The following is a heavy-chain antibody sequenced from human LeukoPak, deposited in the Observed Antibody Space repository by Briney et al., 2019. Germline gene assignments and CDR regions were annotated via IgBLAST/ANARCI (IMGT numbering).Heavy chain of an antibody. CDR3: ARDYNVLRFLEWLPTFDY. D-gene: IGHD3-3*01. CDR1: RYTFTGYY. CDR2: INPNSGGT. Sequence: ASLKVSCKPSRYTFTGYYMHSVRQAPGQGLEWMGWINPNSGGTNYAQKFQGRVTMTRDTSISTAYMELSRLRSDDTAVYYCARDYNVLRFLEWLPTFDYWGQGTVVTVS. V-gene: IGHV1-2*02. J-gene: IGHJ4*02.